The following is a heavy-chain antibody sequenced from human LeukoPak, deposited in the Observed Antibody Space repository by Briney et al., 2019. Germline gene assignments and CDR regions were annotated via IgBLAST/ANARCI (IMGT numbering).Heavy chain of an antibody. CDR3: ARDSGQLVPWFDY. D-gene: IGHD6-13*01. V-gene: IGHV3-21*01. CDR2: ISSSSSYI. CDR1: GFTFSSYN. Sequence: GGSLRLSCVPSGFTFSSYNMNWVRQAPGKGLEWVSSISSSSSYIYYADSVKGRFTISRDNAKNSLYLQINSLRAEDTAVYYCARDSGQLVPWFDYWGQGTLVTVSS. J-gene: IGHJ4*02.